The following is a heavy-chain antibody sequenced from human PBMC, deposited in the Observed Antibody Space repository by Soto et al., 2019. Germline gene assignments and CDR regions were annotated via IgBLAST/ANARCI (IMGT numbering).Heavy chain of an antibody. CDR1: GFTFSIYA. D-gene: IGHD5-18*01. V-gene: IGHV3-23*01. J-gene: IGHJ4*02. CDR3: AKDSGYTYGLTFDY. Sequence: GGALGLACAASGFTFSIYAMSWVRQAPGKGLELVSAISGSGGSTYYADSVKGRFTISRDNSKNTLYLQMNSLRAEDTAVYYCAKDSGYTYGLTFDYWGQGTMVTVSS. CDR2: ISGSGGST.